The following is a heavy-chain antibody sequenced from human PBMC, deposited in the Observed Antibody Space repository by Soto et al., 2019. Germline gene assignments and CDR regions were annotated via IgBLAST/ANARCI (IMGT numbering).Heavy chain of an antibody. J-gene: IGHJ6*02. D-gene: IGHD1-1*01. CDR1: SDPSSSHN. V-gene: IGHV4-59*08. Sequence: QVQLQQSGPGLVKPSETLSLTCSVSSDPSSSHNWGWIRQPPGRGLEWIGYVYSTGGTSYNPSLKSRVTISADTSTNHISLTLTSVTAADTAVYYCVRQGIGNLHGLVDVWGQGTTVRVSS. CDR3: VRQGIGNLHGLVDV. CDR2: VYSTGGT.